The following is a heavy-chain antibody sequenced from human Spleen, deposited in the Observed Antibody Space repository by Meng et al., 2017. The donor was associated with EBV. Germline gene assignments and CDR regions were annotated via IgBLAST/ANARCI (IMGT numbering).Heavy chain of an antibody. V-gene: IGHV1-69*06. J-gene: IGHJ4*02. CDR1: GGTFGNDD. D-gene: IGHD3-16*01. Sequence: QVQVEQAGAGVKKPGATVKVSCRASGGTFGNDDVSWVRQAPGQGLEWMGGIIPIFGTTDYARKFKGRLTITADKSTLTAFMELSSLTSQDTAVYYCASSLGGSVAPVWGQGVLVTVSS. CDR2: IIPIFGTT. CDR3: ASSLGGSVAPV.